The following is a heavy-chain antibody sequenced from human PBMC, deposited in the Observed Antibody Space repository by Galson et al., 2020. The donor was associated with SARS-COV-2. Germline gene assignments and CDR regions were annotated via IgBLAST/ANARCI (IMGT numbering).Heavy chain of an antibody. J-gene: IGHJ4*02. CDR3: ARGLSSFVEEGAPLDREAEFDN. CDR1: GGSFSGYY. V-gene: IGHV4-34*01. Sequence: ETSETLSLTCAVYGGSFSGYYWSWIRQPPGKGLEWIGEINHSGSTNYNPSLKNRVTMSVDTSKNQFSLKLNSVTAADTAVYYCARGLSSFVEEGAPLDREAEFDNWGQGTLVTVSS. CDR2: INHSGST. D-gene: IGHD3-3*01.